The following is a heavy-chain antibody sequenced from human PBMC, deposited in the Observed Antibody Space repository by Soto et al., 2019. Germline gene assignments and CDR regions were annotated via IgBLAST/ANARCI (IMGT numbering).Heavy chain of an antibody. Sequence: SETLSLTCGVFSGSLTDHYWTWIRQTPGKGLEWIGEINHSGITDYNPSLKSRVTLSLDTSKNQSSLKVTALTAADTAVYYCARGKPSGYRFGPRNFFYYGMDVWGPGTTVTVSS. V-gene: IGHV4-34*01. CDR1: SGSLTDHY. D-gene: IGHD5-18*01. CDR2: INHSGIT. J-gene: IGHJ6*02. CDR3: ARGKPSGYRFGPRNFFYYGMDV.